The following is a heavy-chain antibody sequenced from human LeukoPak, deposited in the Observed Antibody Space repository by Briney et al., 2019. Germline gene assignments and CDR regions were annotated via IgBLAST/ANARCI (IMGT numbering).Heavy chain of an antibody. V-gene: IGHV1-3*01. CDR1: GYTSTSYA. D-gene: IGHD3-22*01. CDR2: INAGNGNT. J-gene: IGHJ4*02. CDR3: ARDLSRFLYYDSSSYGY. Sequence: ASVKVSCKASGYTSTSYAMHWVRQAPGQRLEWMGWINAGNGNTKHSQRFQGRVTITRDTSASTAYMELSSLRSEDTAVYYCARDLSRFLYYDSSSYGYWGQGTLVTVSS.